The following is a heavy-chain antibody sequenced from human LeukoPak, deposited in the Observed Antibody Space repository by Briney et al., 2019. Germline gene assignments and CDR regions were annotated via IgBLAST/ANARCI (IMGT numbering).Heavy chain of an antibody. CDR2: IYYSGST. CDR1: GGSIGSYY. CDR3: ARQSSAIQYYFDY. J-gene: IGHJ4*02. Sequence: PSETLSLTCTVSGGSIGSYYWSWIRQPPGKGLEWIGYIYYSGSTNYNPSLKSRVTISVDTSKNQFSLKLGSVTAADTAVYYCARQSSAIQYYFDYWGQGTLVTVSS. D-gene: IGHD3-16*02. V-gene: IGHV4-59*08.